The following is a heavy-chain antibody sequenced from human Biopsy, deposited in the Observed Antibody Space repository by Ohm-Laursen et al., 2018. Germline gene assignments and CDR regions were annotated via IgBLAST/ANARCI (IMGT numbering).Heavy chain of an antibody. D-gene: IGHD4-17*01. Sequence: SLRLSCAASGFIFSTYTMNWVRQAPGEGLEWVSSISSRSSDIYYADSVKGRFTISRDNSRNTLYLQMNSLRAEDTAVYYCALAAAQTVTHFDYWGQGTLVTVSS. CDR2: ISSRSSDI. J-gene: IGHJ4*02. V-gene: IGHV3-21*04. CDR1: GFIFSTYT. CDR3: ALAAAQTVTHFDY.